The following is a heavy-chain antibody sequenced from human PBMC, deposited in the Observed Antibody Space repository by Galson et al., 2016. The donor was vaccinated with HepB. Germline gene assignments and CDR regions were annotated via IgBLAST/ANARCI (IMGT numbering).Heavy chain of an antibody. CDR1: GFTFRSYG. D-gene: IGHD3-22*01. J-gene: IGHJ2*01. CDR3: AKDGGTWGYYYGDWNLDL. CDR2: ITGSGVSS. V-gene: IGHV3-23*01. Sequence: SLRLSCAASGFTFRSYGMHWVRQAPGKGLEWVSTITGSGVSSYYADSVKGRFTISRDNSKNNVYLQMNSLRADDTAVYYCAKDGGTWGYYYGDWNLDLWGRGTLVTVSS.